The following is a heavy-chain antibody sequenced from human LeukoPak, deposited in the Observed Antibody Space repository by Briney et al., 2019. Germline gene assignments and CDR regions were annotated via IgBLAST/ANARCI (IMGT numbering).Heavy chain of an antibody. V-gene: IGHV1-69*13. CDR1: GGTFSSYA. J-gene: IGHJ6*02. CDR2: IIPIFGTA. CDR3: ARDQGYSYGYDYYYYGMDV. D-gene: IGHD5-18*01. Sequence: SVKVSCKASGGTFSSYAISWVRQAAGQGVEWMGGIIPIFGTANYAQKFQGRVTITADESTSTAYMELSSLRSEDTAVYYCARDQGYSYGYDYYYYGMDVWGQGTTVTVSS.